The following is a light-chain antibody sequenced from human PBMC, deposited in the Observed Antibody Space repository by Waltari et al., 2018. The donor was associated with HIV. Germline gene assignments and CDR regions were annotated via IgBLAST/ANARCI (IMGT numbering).Light chain of an antibody. V-gene: IGLV2-8*01. J-gene: IGLJ3*02. Sequence: QSALTQPPSASGSLGQAVTIPCTGSSTDIGAYDSVSWSQQPPRSAPKLLLYEVTRRPSTVSDRFSGSRSGSTAFLTVAGLQPDDEATYFCSSYGDSLRVLFGGGTNVTVL. CDR1: STDIGAYDS. CDR3: SSYGDSLRVL. CDR2: EVT.